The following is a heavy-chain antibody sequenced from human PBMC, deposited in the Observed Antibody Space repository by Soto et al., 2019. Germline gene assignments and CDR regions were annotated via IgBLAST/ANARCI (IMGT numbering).Heavy chain of an antibody. CDR2: INPNSGGT. Sequence: ASVKVSCKASGYTFTGYYMHWVRQAPGQGLERMGWINPNSGGTNYEQKFQGRVTMTRDTSISTAYMELSRLRSDDTAVYYCARVGRNRYMGMDVWGQGTTVTVSS. D-gene: IGHD1-20*01. V-gene: IGHV1-2*02. CDR1: GYTFTGYY. J-gene: IGHJ6*02. CDR3: ARVGRNRYMGMDV.